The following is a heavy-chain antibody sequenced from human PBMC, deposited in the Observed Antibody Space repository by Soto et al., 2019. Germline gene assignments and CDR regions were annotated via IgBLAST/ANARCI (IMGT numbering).Heavy chain of an antibody. CDR1: GFTFSSYW. J-gene: IGHJ6*02. CDR3: ARDPTKGYYDSSGHYFYYGMDV. V-gene: IGHV3-7*01. D-gene: IGHD3-22*01. Sequence: GGSLRLSCAASGFTFSSYWMSWVRQAPGKGLEWVANIKQDGSEKYYVDSVKGRFTISRDNAKNSLYLQMNSLRAEDTAVYYCARDPTKGYYDSSGHYFYYGMDVWGQGTTVTFSS. CDR2: IKQDGSEK.